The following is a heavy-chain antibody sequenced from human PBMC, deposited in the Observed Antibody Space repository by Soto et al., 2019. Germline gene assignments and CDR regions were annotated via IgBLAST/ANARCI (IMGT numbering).Heavy chain of an antibody. CDR3: ARGTAGRVAFDI. D-gene: IGHD6-13*01. V-gene: IGHV4-31*03. CDR1: GGSISSGGYY. J-gene: IGHJ3*02. Sequence: LSLTCTVSGGSISSGGYYWSWIRQHSGKGLEWIGYIYYSGSTYYNPSLKSRVTISVDTSKNQFSLKLSSVTAADTAVYYCARGTAGRVAFDIWGQGTMVTVSS. CDR2: IYYSGST.